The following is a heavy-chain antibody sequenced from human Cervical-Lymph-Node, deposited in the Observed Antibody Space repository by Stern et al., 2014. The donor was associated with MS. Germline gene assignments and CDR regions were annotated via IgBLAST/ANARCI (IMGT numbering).Heavy chain of an antibody. D-gene: IGHD4/OR15-4a*01. CDR1: GFSFSIYS. CDR2: IDSRGTTI. Sequence: EMQLVESGGGLVQPGGSLRLSCAASGFSFSIYSMSWVRQTPGKGLEWVSYIDSRGTTIYHADSVKGRFTISRDNAKNSLYLQMNSLRDEDTAVYYCARDLANDYWGQGTLVTVSS. V-gene: IGHV3-48*02. J-gene: IGHJ4*02. CDR3: ARDLANDY.